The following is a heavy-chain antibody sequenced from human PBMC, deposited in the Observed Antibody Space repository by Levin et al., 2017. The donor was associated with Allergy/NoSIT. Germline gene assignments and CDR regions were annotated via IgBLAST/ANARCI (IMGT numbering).Heavy chain of an antibody. Sequence: PGASVKVSCAASGFIFSSYTMNWVRQAPGKGLQWVSSITSGSTYINYADSVKGRFTISRDNAKNSLYLQMNNLRAEDTAVYYCARFIPSPHYGMDVWGQGTTVTVSS. CDR2: ITSGSTYI. J-gene: IGHJ6*02. V-gene: IGHV3-21*06. CDR3: ARFIPSPHYGMDV. CDR1: GFIFSSYT. D-gene: IGHD2-21*01.